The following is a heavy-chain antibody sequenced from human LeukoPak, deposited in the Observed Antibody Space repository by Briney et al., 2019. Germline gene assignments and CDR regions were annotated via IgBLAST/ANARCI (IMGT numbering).Heavy chain of an antibody. CDR1: GYTFTSYG. V-gene: IGHV1-18*01. J-gene: IGHJ6*03. CDR2: ISAYNGNT. D-gene: IGHD3-3*01. Sequence: VASVKVSCKASGYTFTSYGISWVRQAPGQGLEWMGWISAYNGNTNYAQKLQGRVTMTTDTSTSTAYMELRSLRSDDTAVYYCARDGAHLTVFGVYYYYYMDVWGKGTTVTVSS. CDR3: ARDGAHLTVFGVYYYYYMDV.